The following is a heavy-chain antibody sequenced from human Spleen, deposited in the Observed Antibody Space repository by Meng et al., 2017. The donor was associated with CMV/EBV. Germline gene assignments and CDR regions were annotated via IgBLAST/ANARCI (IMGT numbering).Heavy chain of an antibody. CDR2: IYHNGKT. V-gene: IGHV4-4*02. D-gene: IGHD3-3*01. CDR3: ARQHYDSLMGDAFDL. J-gene: IGHJ3*01. Sequence: GSLRLSCAVSGGSISSSNWWSWARQPPGKGLEWIGEIYHNGKTNYNPSLKSRVTISVDKSKNQFSLKLTSVTAADTAVYYCARQHYDSLMGDAFDLWGQGTMVTVSS. CDR1: GGSISSSNW.